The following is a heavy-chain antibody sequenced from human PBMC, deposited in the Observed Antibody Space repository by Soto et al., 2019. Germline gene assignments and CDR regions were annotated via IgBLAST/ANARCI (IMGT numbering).Heavy chain of an antibody. Sequence: GASVKVSCKASGGTFSSYAISWVRQAPGQGLEWMGGIIPIFGTANYAQKFQGRVTITADESTSTAYMELSSLRSEDTAVYYCATGGWSRISSGWEEYFQHWGQGTLVTVSS. D-gene: IGHD6-19*01. V-gene: IGHV1-69*13. CDR1: GGTFSSYA. J-gene: IGHJ1*01. CDR3: ATGGWSRISSGWEEYFQH. CDR2: IIPIFGTA.